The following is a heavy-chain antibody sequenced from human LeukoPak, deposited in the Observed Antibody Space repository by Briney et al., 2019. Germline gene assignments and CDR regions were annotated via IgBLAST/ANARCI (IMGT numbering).Heavy chain of an antibody. V-gene: IGHV4-30-2*01. J-gene: IGHJ6*03. D-gene: IGHD1/OR15-1a*01. CDR1: GASVSSGGYY. CDR3: RVTTNVYDYIDV. CDR2: TYHSGSL. Sequence: PSQTLSLTCSVSGASVSSGGYYWSWIRQTPGKGLEWIGYTYHSGSLFHNPSLKGRATISLDRSRNQVSLKLTSVTAADTAVYYCRVTTNVYDYIDVWGKGTTVIVSS.